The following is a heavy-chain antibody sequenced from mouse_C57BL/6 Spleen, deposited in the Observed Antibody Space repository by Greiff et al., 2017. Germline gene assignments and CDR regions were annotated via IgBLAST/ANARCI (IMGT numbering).Heavy chain of an antibody. CDR1: GYTFTSYW. Sequence: QVQLQQPGAELVKPGASVKLSCKASGYTFTSYWMHWVKQRPGRGLEWIGRIDPNSGGTKYNEKFKSKATLTVDKPSRTAYMQLSSLTSEDSAVFYCARCYYYGSSYDWYFDVWGTGTTVTVSS. CDR2: IDPNSGGT. CDR3: ARCYYYGSSYDWYFDV. D-gene: IGHD1-1*01. J-gene: IGHJ1*03. V-gene: IGHV1-72*01.